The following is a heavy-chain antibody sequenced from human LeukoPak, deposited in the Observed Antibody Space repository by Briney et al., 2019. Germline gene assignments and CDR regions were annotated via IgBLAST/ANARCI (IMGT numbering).Heavy chain of an antibody. D-gene: IGHD5-18*01. J-gene: IGHJ3*02. CDR1: GYTFSTYW. Sequence: GESLQISCKGSGYTFSTYWIGWVRQMPGKGREWMGIIYPGDSDTRYSPSFQGQVTISADKSISTAYLQWSSLKASDTAMYYCARHLGYGLYDAFDIWGQGTMVTVSS. CDR3: ARHLGYGLYDAFDI. V-gene: IGHV5-51*01. CDR2: IYPGDSDT.